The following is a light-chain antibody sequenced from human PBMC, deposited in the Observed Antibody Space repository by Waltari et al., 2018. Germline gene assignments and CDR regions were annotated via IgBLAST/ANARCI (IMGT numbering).Light chain of an antibody. CDR3: QHYVRLPAT. J-gene: IGKJ1*01. V-gene: IGKV3-20*01. Sequence: SVLTQSPGTLSLSPGERATLSWRASQSVSRSLAWYQQKPGQAPKLLIYGASTRATGIPDRFTGSGSGTDFSLTISSLEPEDFAIYCCQHYVRLPATFGQGTKVEIK. CDR2: GAS. CDR1: QSVSRS.